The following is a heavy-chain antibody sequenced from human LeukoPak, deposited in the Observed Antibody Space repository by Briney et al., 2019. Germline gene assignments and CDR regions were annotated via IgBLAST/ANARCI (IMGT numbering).Heavy chain of an antibody. Sequence: SETLSLTCSVSGDSISTYHWNWIRKPPGKGLEWIGYMQSTGNSNYNPSLKSRVSMSVETSKNRIVLNLSSVTAADTAVYYCARDKRHSYGRYFDHWGQGLLVTVSS. CDR3: ARDKRHSYGRYFDH. V-gene: IGHV4-59*01. CDR2: MQSTGNS. CDR1: GDSISTYH. D-gene: IGHD5-18*01. J-gene: IGHJ4*02.